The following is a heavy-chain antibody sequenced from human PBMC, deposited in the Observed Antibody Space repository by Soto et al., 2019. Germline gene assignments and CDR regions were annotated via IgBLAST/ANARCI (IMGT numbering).Heavy chain of an antibody. CDR2: ISYAGSNT. CDR3: ARDLRYCTSGVCYGERDFDY. V-gene: IGHV3-30-3*01. D-gene: IGHD2-8*01. CDR1: GFTFSSYA. J-gene: IGHJ4*02. Sequence: PGGSLRLAXAASGFTFSSYAMHWVRQAPGKGLEWVSVISYAGSNTYYADSVNGRLTISRDNSKNTVYLQMNSLRAEDTAVYYYARDLRYCTSGVCYGERDFDYWGQGTLITVS.